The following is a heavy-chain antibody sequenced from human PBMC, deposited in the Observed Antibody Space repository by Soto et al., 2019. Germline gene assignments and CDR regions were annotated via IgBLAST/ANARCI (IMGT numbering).Heavy chain of an antibody. Sequence: SETLSLTCTVSGGSISSGDYYWSWIRQPPGKGLEWTGYIYYSGSTYYNPSLKSRVTISVDTSKNQFSLKLSSVTAADTAVYYCARVDDSSGYYYFDYWGQGTLVTVSS. CDR3: ARVDDSSGYYYFDY. J-gene: IGHJ4*02. V-gene: IGHV4-30-4*01. CDR2: IYYSGST. CDR1: GGSISSGDYY. D-gene: IGHD3-22*01.